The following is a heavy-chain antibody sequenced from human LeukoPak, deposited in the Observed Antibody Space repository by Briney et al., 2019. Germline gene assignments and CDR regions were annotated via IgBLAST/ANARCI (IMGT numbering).Heavy chain of an antibody. J-gene: IGHJ5*02. V-gene: IGHV4-34*01. D-gene: IGHD3-16*01. CDR1: GGSFSGYY. CDR3: ARHYGP. CDR2: IYDSGST. Sequence: SETLSLTCAVYGGSFSGYYWSWIRQPPGKGLEWIGSIYDSGSTYYNPSLKSRVTISVDTSKNQFSLKLNSVTAADTAVYYCARHYGPWGQGTLVTVSS.